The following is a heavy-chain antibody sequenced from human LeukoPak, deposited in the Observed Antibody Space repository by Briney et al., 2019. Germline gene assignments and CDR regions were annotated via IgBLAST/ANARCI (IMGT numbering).Heavy chain of an antibody. Sequence: SETLSLTCTVSGGSINTYYWNWIRQPPGKGLEWIGYIYYTGITTSDPSLTSRVTMSVDTSKNQVSLKLSSVTAADTAVYYCARADSSSSGSLSIYHSYYYIDVWGKGTPVTVSS. J-gene: IGHJ6*03. D-gene: IGHD3-10*01. V-gene: IGHV4-59*01. CDR1: GGSINTYY. CDR3: ARADSSSSGSLSIYHSYYYIDV. CDR2: IYYTGIT.